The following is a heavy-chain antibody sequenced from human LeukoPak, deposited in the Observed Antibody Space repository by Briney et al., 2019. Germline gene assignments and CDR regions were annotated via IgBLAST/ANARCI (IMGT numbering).Heavy chain of an antibody. V-gene: IGHV4-31*03. J-gene: IGHJ1*01. D-gene: IGHD3-22*01. CDR3: ARHSKYYYDSSGSYVGYFQH. Sequence: SQTLSLTCTVSGGSISSGGYYWSWIRQHPGKGLEWIGYIYYSGSTYYNPSLKSRVTISVDTSKNQFSLKLSSVTAADTAVYYCARHSKYYYDSSGSYVGYFQHWGQGTLVTVSS. CDR2: IYYSGST. CDR1: GGSISSGGYY.